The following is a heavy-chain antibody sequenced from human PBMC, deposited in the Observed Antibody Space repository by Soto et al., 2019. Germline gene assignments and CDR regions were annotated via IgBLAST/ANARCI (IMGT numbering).Heavy chain of an antibody. CDR3: ARARWDSGLPYYYYGMDV. V-gene: IGHV3-13*01. Sequence: GGSLRLSCAASGFTFSSYDMHWVRQATGKGLEWVSAIGTAGDTYYPGSVKGRFTISRENAKNSLYLQMNSLRAEDTAVYYCARARWDSGLPYYYYGMDVWGQGTTVTVSS. CDR2: IGTAGDT. CDR1: GFTFSSYD. D-gene: IGHD6-25*01. J-gene: IGHJ6*02.